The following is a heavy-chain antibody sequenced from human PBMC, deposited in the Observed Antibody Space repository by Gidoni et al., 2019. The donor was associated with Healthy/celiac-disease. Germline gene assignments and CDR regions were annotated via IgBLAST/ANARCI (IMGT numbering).Heavy chain of an antibody. CDR1: GFTFSSYG. Sequence: QVQLVESGGGVVQPGRSLRLSCAASGFTFSSYGMNWVRQDPGKGLEWVAVIWYDGSNKYYADSVKGRFTISRDNSKNTLYLQMNSLRAEDTAVYYCARTGLTYYDYVWGSYRYTGSYFDYWGQGTLVTVSS. J-gene: IGHJ4*02. CDR3: ARTGLTYYDYVWGSYRYTGSYFDY. CDR2: IWYDGSNK. D-gene: IGHD3-16*02. V-gene: IGHV3-33*01.